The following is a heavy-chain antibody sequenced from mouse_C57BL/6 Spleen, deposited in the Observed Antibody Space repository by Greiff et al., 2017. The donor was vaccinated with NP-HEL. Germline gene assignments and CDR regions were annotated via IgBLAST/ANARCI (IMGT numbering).Heavy chain of an antibody. CDR2: IYPGDGDT. Sequence: QVQLQQSGPELVKPGASVKISCKASGYAFSSSWMNWVKQRPGKGLEWIGRIYPGDGDTNYNGKFKGKATLTADKSSSTAYMQLSSLTSEDSAVYFCASESYSIYAMDYWGQGTSVTVSS. J-gene: IGHJ4*01. V-gene: IGHV1-82*01. CDR1: GYAFSSSW. D-gene: IGHD2-5*01. CDR3: ASESYSIYAMDY.